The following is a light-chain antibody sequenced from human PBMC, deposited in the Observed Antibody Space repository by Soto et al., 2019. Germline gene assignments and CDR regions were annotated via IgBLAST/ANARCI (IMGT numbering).Light chain of an antibody. V-gene: IGKV3-20*01. Sequence: EIVLTQSPGTLSLSPGERATLSCRASQSVSSSYLAWYQQKPGQAPRLPISGASSRATGIPDRFSGSGSGTDFTLTISRLEPEDFAVYYCRQYGSSPLTFGGGTKVEIK. CDR3: RQYGSSPLT. CDR1: QSVSSSY. J-gene: IGKJ4*01. CDR2: GAS.